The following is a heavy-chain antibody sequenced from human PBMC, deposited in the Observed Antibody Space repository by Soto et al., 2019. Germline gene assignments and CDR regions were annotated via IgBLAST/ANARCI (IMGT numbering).Heavy chain of an antibody. J-gene: IGHJ4*02. CDR3: ARAEKWVTGNMGGY. V-gene: IGHV1-18*04. CDR2: INPYNHNT. Sequence: QVQLVQSGAEVKKPGASVKVSCKAFGYTFTTYGISWVRQAPGQGLEWMGWINPYNHNTYYAQKIQGRVTMTTDTSTSTAYMELRSLRSDDSAIYYCARAEKWVTGNMGGYWGQGTLVTV. D-gene: IGHD1-20*01. CDR1: GYTFTTYG.